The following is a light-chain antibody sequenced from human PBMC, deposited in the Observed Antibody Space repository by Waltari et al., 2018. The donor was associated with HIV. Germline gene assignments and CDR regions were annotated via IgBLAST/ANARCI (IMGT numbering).Light chain of an antibody. Sequence: QSALTQPPSASGSPGQSVTISCTGTSSDIGAYNYVAWYQQHPGRAPKLLPYDVNQRPSGVPGRFSGSKSGNRASLTVSGLQPDDEADYYCSSYAGSNNLLFGGGTKLTVL. CDR2: DVN. CDR1: SSDIGAYNY. J-gene: IGLJ2*01. V-gene: IGLV2-8*01. CDR3: SSYAGSNNLL.